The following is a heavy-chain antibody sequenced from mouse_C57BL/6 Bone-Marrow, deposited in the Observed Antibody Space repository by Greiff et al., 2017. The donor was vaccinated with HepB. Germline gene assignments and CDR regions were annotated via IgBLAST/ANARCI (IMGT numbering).Heavy chain of an antibody. D-gene: IGHD1-1*01. CDR2: IYPRDGST. Sequence: VKLLESGPELVKPGASVKLSCKASGYTFTSYDINWVKQRPGQGLEWIGWIYPRDGSTKYNEKFKGKATLTVDTSSSTAYMELHSLTSEDSAVYFCARRGVCYGSSQYYFDYWGQGTTLTVSS. J-gene: IGHJ2*01. V-gene: IGHV1-85*01. CDR1: GYTFTSYD. CDR3: ARRGVCYGSSQYYFDY.